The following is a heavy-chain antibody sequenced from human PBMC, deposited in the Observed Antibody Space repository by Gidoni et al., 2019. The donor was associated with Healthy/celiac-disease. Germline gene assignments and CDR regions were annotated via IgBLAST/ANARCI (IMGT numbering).Heavy chain of an antibody. Sequence: QVQLVQSGAEVQKPGSSVQVSCKASGGTFRSYAISWVRQAPGQGLEWRGGIIPIFGTANYAQKFQGRVTITADESTSTAYMELSSLRSEDTAVYYCATARTYYDSSGYYAFDIWGQGTMVTVSS. J-gene: IGHJ3*02. CDR2: IIPIFGTA. V-gene: IGHV1-69*01. CDR1: GGTFRSYA. CDR3: ATARTYYDSSGYYAFDI. D-gene: IGHD3-22*01.